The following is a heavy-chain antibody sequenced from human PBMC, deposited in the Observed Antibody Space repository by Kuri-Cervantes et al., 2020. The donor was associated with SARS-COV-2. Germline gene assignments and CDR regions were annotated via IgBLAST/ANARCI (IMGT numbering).Heavy chain of an antibody. D-gene: IGHD4-23*01. J-gene: IGHJ4*02. CDR3: ARGSKTTVVTPVS. V-gene: IGHV3-30*03. Sequence: GESLKISCAASGFTFSSYGMHWVRQAPGKGLEWVAVISYDGSSKYYADSVMGRFTISRDNSKNTLYLQMNSLRAEDTAVYYCARGSKTTVVTPVSWGQGTLVTVSS. CDR1: GFTFSSYG. CDR2: ISYDGSSK.